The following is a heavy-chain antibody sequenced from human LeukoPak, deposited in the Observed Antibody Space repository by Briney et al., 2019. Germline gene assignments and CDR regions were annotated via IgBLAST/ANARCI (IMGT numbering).Heavy chain of an antibody. Sequence: GASVKVSRKASGYTFTGYYMHWVRQAPGQGLEWMGRINPNSGGTNYAQKFQGRVTMTRDTSISTAYMELSRLRSDDTAVYYCARDIYSSSWYDYWGQGTLVTVSS. CDR1: GYTFTGYY. D-gene: IGHD6-13*01. J-gene: IGHJ4*02. V-gene: IGHV1-2*06. CDR3: ARDIYSSSWYDY. CDR2: INPNSGGT.